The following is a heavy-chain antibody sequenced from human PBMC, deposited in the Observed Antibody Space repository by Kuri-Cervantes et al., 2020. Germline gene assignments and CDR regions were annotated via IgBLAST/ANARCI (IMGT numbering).Heavy chain of an antibody. J-gene: IGHJ3*02. CDR1: GYTFTSYD. D-gene: IGHD5-18*01. CDR2: MNPKSGNT. Sequence: ASVKVSCKASGYTFTSYDINWVRQATGQGLEWMGWMNPKSGNTGYAQKFQGRVTITTDESTSTAYMELSSLRSEDTAVYYCARSSGYGTSGAFDIWGQGTMVTVSS. V-gene: IGHV1-8*03. CDR3: ARSSGYGTSGAFDI.